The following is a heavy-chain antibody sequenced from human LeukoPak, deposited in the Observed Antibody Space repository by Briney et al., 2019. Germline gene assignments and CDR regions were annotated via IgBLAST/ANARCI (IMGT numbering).Heavy chain of an antibody. J-gene: IGHJ5*02. V-gene: IGHV4-59*01. CDR3: ARGGTMVRGAKNNWFDP. D-gene: IGHD3-10*01. Sequence: SETLSLTCTVSGGSISSYYWSWIRQPPGKGLEWIGYIYYSGSTNYNPSLKSRVTISVNTSKNQFSLKLSSVTAADTAVYYCARGGTMVRGAKNNWFDPWGQGTLVTVSS. CDR2: IYYSGST. CDR1: GGSISSYY.